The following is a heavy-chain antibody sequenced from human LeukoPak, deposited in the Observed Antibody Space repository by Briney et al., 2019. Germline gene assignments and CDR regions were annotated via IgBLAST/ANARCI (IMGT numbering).Heavy chain of an antibody. CDR3: AREGGPYRPLDY. Sequence: SGTLSLTCVVSGGSITSTNYWTWVRQPPGKGLEWSGEVNLQGRTNYNPSLMGRVAISVDMSENHISLQLTSVTAADTAVYYCAREGGPYRPLDYSGQGTLVTVSS. V-gene: IGHV4-4*02. J-gene: IGHJ4*02. CDR2: VNLQGRT. CDR1: GGSITSTNY.